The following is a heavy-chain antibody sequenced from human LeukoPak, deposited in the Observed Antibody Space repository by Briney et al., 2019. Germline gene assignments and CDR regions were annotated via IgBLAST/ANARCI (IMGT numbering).Heavy chain of an antibody. CDR1: GGSISSSSYY. CDR3: AIQDTAMDPTSGLWIKIFDY. D-gene: IGHD5-18*01. CDR2: IYYSGST. V-gene: IGHV4-39*01. J-gene: IGHJ4*02. Sequence: SETLSLTCTVSGGSISSSSYYWGWIRQPPGKGLEWIGSIYYSGSTYYNPSHKSRVTISVDTSKNQFSLKLSSVTAADTAVYYCAIQDTAMDPTSGLWIKIFDYWGQGTLVTVSS.